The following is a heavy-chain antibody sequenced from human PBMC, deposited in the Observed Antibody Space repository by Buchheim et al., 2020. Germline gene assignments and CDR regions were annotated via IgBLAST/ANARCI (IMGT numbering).Heavy chain of an antibody. CDR1: GFTFSSYG. V-gene: IGHV3-30*18. J-gene: IGHJ6*02. D-gene: IGHD1-1*01. Sequence: QVQLVESGGGVVQPGRSLRLSCAASGFTFSSYGMHWVRQAPGKGLEWVAVISYDGSNKYYADSVKGRFTISRDNSKNTLYLQMNSLRAEDTAVYYCAKDMPLEETQHYYYGMDVWGQGTT. CDR2: ISYDGSNK. CDR3: AKDMPLEETQHYYYGMDV.